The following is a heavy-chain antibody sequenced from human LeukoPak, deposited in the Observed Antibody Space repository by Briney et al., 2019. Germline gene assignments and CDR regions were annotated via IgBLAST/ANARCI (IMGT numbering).Heavy chain of an antibody. CDR1: GGSISSGDYY. D-gene: IGHD4-17*01. CDR2: IYYSGST. V-gene: IGHV4-30-4*01. Sequence: PSETLPLTCTVSGGSISSGDYYWSWIRQPPGKGLEWIGYIYYSGSTYYNPSLKSRVTISVDTSKNQFSLKLSSVTAADTAVYYCARDLGSSDYGVFRYYYGMDVWGQGTTVTVSS. CDR3: ARDLGSSDYGVFRYYYGMDV. J-gene: IGHJ6*02.